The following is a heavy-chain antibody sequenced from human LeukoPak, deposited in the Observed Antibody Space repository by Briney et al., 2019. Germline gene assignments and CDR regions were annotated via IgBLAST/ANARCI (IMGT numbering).Heavy chain of an antibody. V-gene: IGHV3-23*01. Sequence: GGSLRLSCAASGFTFSSYAMNWVRQAPGKGLEWVSAISGSGGSTNYADSVKGRFTISRANSKNTLYLQMNSLRAEDTAIYYCAKMGGSIAARPNYFGYWGQGTLVTVSS. CDR2: ISGSGGST. CDR3: AKMGGSIAARPNYFGY. D-gene: IGHD6-6*01. J-gene: IGHJ4*02. CDR1: GFTFSSYA.